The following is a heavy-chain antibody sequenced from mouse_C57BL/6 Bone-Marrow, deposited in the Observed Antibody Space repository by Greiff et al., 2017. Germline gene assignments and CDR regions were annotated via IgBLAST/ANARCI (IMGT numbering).Heavy chain of an antibody. V-gene: IGHV1-59*01. D-gene: IGHD2-2*01. CDR3: ARGDYGCFDY. J-gene: IGHJ2*01. CDR1: GYTFTSYW. CDR2: IAPSDSYT. Sequence: QVQLKQPGAELVRPGTSVKLSCKASGYTFTSYWMHWVKQRPGQGLEWIGVIAPSDSYTNYNQKLKGKATLTVDTSSSTAYMQLSSLTSEDSAVYYCARGDYGCFDYWGQGTTLTVSS.